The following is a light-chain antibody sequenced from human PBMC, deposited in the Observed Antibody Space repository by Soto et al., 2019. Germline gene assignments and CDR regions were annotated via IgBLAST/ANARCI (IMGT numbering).Light chain of an antibody. J-gene: IGLJ2*01. CDR2: DVS. V-gene: IGLV2-14*01. CDR1: SSDVGGSNY. CDR3: SSSTSSSTVV. Sequence: QSVLTQPASVSGSPGQSITISCTGTSSDVGGSNYVSWYQQHPGKAPKLMIYDVSNRPSGVSNRFSGSKSGNTASLNISGLQAEDAADYYCSSSTSSSTVVFGGGNKRTV.